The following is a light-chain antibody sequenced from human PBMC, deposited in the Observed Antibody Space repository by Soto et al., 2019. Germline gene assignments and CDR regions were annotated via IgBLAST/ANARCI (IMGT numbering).Light chain of an antibody. CDR2: GAS. J-gene: IGKJ3*01. V-gene: IGKV1-33*01. Sequence: DIQMTQSPSSLSASVGDRVTITCQASHDISNYLNWYQHKPGKAPKLLIYGASNLETGVPSRFSGSGSGTDFTFTISSLQPEGIATYYCQYCDYLPLFGPGTTVDLK. CDR3: QYCDYLPL. CDR1: HDISNY.